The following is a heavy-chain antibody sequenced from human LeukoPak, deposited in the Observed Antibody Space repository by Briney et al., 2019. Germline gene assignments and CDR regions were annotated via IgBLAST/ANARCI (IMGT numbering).Heavy chain of an antibody. Sequence: GGSLRLSCVVSGFTFNHYAMSWVRQAPGKGLEWVSSISGNGLSTYYADSLKGRFTISRDDSQKTLYLHLNSLRVDDTAIYFCAKVMEVPRKYDAFDVWGQGTMVTVSS. V-gene: IGHV3-23*01. D-gene: IGHD3-3*01. CDR1: GFTFNHYA. CDR2: ISGNGLST. J-gene: IGHJ3*01. CDR3: AKVMEVPRKYDAFDV.